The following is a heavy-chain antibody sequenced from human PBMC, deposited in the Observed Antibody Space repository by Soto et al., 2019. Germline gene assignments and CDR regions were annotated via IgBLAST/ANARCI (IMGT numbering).Heavy chain of an antibody. Sequence: SETLSLTCSVSGGSISSSRYYWGWIRQSPGKGLEWIGTIYYSGNTYYNPSLKSRVTISVDTSKKQFSLKLGSVTAADTAVYYCARQVRYSSGWYVAWYYYYGMDVWGQGTTVTVSS. CDR2: IYYSGNT. D-gene: IGHD6-19*01. J-gene: IGHJ6*02. V-gene: IGHV4-39*01. CDR3: ARQVRYSSGWYVAWYYYYGMDV. CDR1: GGSISSSRYY.